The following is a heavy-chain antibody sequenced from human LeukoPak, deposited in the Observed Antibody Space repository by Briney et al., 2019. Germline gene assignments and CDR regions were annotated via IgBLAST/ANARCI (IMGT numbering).Heavy chain of an antibody. CDR3: ARDFVVGATPLAFDY. CDR1: GYTFTSYY. V-gene: IGHV1-46*01. J-gene: IGHJ4*02. Sequence: GASVEVSCKASGYTFTSYYIHWVRQAPGQGLEWMGIINPSGGSTNYAQKFQGRVTMTRDTSTSTVYMDLSSLRSEDTAVYYCARDFVVGATPLAFDYWGQGTLVTVSS. CDR2: INPSGGST. D-gene: IGHD1-26*01.